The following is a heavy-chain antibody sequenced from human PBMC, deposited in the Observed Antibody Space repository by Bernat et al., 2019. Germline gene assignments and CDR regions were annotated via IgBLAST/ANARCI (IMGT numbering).Heavy chain of an antibody. V-gene: IGHV3-7*01. CDR3: ARELDQYYYDYYGMDV. CDR1: GFTFSSYW. Sequence: EVQLVESGGGLVQPGGPLRLSCAASGFTFSSYWMSWVRQAPGKGLEWVANIKQDGSEKYYVDSVKGRFTISRDNAKNSLYLQMNSLRAEDTAVYYCARELDQYYYDYYGMDVWGQGTTVTVSS. D-gene: IGHD1/OR15-1a*01. CDR2: IKQDGSEK. J-gene: IGHJ6*02.